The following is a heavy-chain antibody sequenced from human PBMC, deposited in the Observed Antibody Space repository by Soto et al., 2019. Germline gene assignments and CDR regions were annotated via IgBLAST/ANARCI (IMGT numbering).Heavy chain of an antibody. Sequence: ASVKVSCKASGYTFTGYYMHWVRQAPGQGLEWMGWINPNSGGTNYAQKFQGWVTMTRDTSISTAYMELSRLRSDDTAVYYCARDRSRITMVRGGSFPDYWGQGTLVTVSS. J-gene: IGHJ4*02. CDR2: INPNSGGT. D-gene: IGHD3-10*01. CDR3: ARDRSRITMVRGGSFPDY. CDR1: GYTFTGYY. V-gene: IGHV1-2*04.